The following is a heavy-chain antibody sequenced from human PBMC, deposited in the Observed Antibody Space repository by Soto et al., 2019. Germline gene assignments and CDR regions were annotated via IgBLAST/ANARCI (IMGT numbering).Heavy chain of an antibody. CDR2: IIPIFGIA. CDR3: ARPIQYYFDTSAQSAWFDP. CDR1: GGTFSRYS. Sequence: SVKVSCKASGGTFSRYSITWVRHAPGHGLGWIGRIIPIFGIASYAQKFQGRVTITADESTSTAYMELSSLRSEDTAVYYCARPIQYYFDTSAQSAWFDPWGQGTLVTVSS. J-gene: IGHJ5*02. D-gene: IGHD3-22*01. V-gene: IGHV1-69*02.